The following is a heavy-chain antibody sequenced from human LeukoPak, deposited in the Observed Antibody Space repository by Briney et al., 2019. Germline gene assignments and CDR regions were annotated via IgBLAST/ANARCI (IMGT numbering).Heavy chain of an antibody. D-gene: IGHD4-17*01. V-gene: IGHV3-23*01. CDR1: GFTFSSYA. CDR2: ISASGGST. Sequence: GGSLRLSCAASGFTFSSYAMSWVRQAPGKGLEWVSAISASGGSTYYAESVKGRFTVSRDNSKNTPYLQMNSLRAEDTAVYYCAKPQTTVTTYQYFDYWGQGTLVTVSS. CDR3: AKPQTTVTTYQYFDY. J-gene: IGHJ4*02.